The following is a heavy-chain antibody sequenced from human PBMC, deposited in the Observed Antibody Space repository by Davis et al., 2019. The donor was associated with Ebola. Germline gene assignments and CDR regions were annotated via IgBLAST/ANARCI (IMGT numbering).Heavy chain of an antibody. CDR2: IIPIFGTA. J-gene: IGHJ4*02. Sequence: AASVKVSCKASGCTFSRYAISWVRQAPGQGLEWMGGIIPIFGTANYAQKFQGRVTITADESTSAAYMELSSLSSEDTAVYYCARNYNSRWDGYLDYWGQGTLVTVSS. V-gene: IGHV1-69*13. CDR3: ARNYNSRWDGYLDY. D-gene: IGHD6-13*01. CDR1: GCTFSRYA.